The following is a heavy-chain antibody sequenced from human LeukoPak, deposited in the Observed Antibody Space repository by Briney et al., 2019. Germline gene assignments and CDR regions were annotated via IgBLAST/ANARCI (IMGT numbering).Heavy chain of an antibody. D-gene: IGHD4-11*01. CDR2: INHSGST. J-gene: IGHJ5*02. V-gene: IGHV4-34*01. CDR1: GGSFSGCY. CDR3: ARGLRETTGTTYWFDP. Sequence: PSETLSLTCAVYGGSFSGCYWSWIRQPPGKGLEWIGEINHSGSTNYNPSLKSRVTISVDTSKNQFSLMLSSVTAADTAVYYCARGLRETTGTTYWFDPWGQGALVTVSS.